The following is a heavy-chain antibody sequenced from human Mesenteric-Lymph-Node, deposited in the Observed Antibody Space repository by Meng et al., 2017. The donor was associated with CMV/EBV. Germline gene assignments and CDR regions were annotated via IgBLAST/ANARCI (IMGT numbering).Heavy chain of an antibody. CDR1: GYSFRNHW. D-gene: IGHD6-19*01. CDR2: IYPDDSET. J-gene: IGHJ4*02. CDR3: TLYTSGWFADS. Sequence: SCKGSGYSFRNHWIGWVRQMPGKGLEWMGTIYPDDSETRYSPSFQGQVTISVDKSISTAYVQWGSLKASDTAIYYCTLYTSGWFADSWGQGTLVTVSS. V-gene: IGHV5-51*01.